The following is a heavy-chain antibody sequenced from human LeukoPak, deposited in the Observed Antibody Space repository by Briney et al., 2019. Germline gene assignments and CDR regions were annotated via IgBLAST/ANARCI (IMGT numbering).Heavy chain of an antibody. V-gene: IGHV3-11*01. Sequence: GRSLRLSCATSGFTYSDYYMSWIRQAPGKGLEWISYISPSGVTTFYADSVKGRFTISRDNADNSLYLQMNSLRVEDTAVYYCARGASAGYWGQGTLVTVSS. D-gene: IGHD6-19*01. CDR3: ARGASAGY. J-gene: IGHJ4*02. CDR1: GFTYSDYY. CDR2: ISPSGVTT.